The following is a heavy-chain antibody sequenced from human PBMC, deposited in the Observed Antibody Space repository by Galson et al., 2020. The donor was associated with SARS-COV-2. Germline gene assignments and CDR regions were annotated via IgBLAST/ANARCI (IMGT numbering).Heavy chain of an antibody. D-gene: IGHD1-1*01. J-gene: IGHJ3*02. CDR3: ARGLKLAPLTFDI. CDR1: GFTDTSDY. CDR2: MYSGGST. Sequence: GGYLRLSCAASGFTDTSDYMHWVRQAPGKGLEWVSVMYSGGSTWYADSVEGRFTVSRDTSKNTVYLQMNSLRAEDTAFYFCARGLKLAPLTFDIWGQGTIVTVSS. V-gene: IGHV3-53*01.